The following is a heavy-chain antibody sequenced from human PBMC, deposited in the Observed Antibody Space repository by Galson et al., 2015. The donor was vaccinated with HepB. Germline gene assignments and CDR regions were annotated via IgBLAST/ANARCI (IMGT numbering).Heavy chain of an antibody. Sequence: SVKVSCKASGGTFSSYAISWVRQAPRQGLEWMGGIIPIFGTANYAQKFQGRVTITADESTSTAYMELSSLRSEDTAVYYCASDYDSSGYYYGAGWFDPWGQGTLVTVSS. V-gene: IGHV1-69*13. CDR3: ASDYDSSGYYYGAGWFDP. D-gene: IGHD3-22*01. CDR2: IIPIFGTA. CDR1: GGTFSSYA. J-gene: IGHJ5*02.